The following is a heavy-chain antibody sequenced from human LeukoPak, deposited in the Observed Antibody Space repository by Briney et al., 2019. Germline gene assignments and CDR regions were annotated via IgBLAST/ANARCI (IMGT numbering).Heavy chain of an antibody. CDR3: AKGSGSYPFDY. CDR1: GFTFSSYA. D-gene: IGHD1-26*01. J-gene: IGHJ4*02. V-gene: IGHV3-7*03. CDR2: IRQDGGET. Sequence: PGGSLRLSCAASGFTFSSYAMSWVRQAPGKGLEWVANIRQDGGETYYGDSVKGRFIISRDNSKNTLYLQMNSLRAEDTAVYYCAKGSGSYPFDYWGQGTLVTVSS.